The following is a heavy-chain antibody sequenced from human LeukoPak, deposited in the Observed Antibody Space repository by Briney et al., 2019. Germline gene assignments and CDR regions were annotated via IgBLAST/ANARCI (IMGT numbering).Heavy chain of an antibody. Sequence: GGSLRLSCAASGFTFSSYWMSWVRQAPGKGLEWVANIKQDGSEKYYVDSVKGRFTISRDNARNSLYLQMNSLRAEDTAVYYCARVGYSDFWSGYYWDYWGQGTLATVSS. CDR1: GFTFSSYW. CDR3: ARVGYSDFWSGYYWDY. CDR2: IKQDGSEK. J-gene: IGHJ4*02. D-gene: IGHD3-3*01. V-gene: IGHV3-7*01.